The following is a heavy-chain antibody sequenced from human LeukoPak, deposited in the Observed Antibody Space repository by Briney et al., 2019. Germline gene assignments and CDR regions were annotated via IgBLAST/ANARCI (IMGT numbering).Heavy chain of an antibody. CDR2: IIPIFGTA. CDR3: ARDLPGDYSGSYYNWFDP. CDR1: GYTFTSYA. Sequence: GASVKVSCKASGYTFTSYAISWVRQAPGQGLEWMGGIIPIFGTANYAQKFQGRVTITADESTSTAYMELSSLRSEDTAVYYCARDLPGDYSGSYYNWFDPWGQGTLVTVSS. D-gene: IGHD1-26*01. J-gene: IGHJ5*02. V-gene: IGHV1-69*13.